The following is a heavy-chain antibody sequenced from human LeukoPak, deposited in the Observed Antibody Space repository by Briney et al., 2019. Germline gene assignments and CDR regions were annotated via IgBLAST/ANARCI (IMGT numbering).Heavy chain of an antibody. V-gene: IGHV4-59*11. CDR1: DGSISSHY. J-gene: IGHJ4*02. Sequence: SETLPLTCTVSDGSISSHYWTRIRQPPGKGLEWIGYIYYRGGTNYNPSLQSRVTISVDTSKNQFSLKVTSVTAADTAVYYCARYDVDMVTNNWGQGTLVTVSS. D-gene: IGHD5-18*01. CDR2: IYYRGGT. CDR3: ARYDVDMVTNN.